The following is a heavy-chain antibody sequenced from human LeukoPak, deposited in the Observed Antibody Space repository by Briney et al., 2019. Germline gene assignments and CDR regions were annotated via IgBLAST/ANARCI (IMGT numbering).Heavy chain of an antibody. Sequence: ASVKVSCKASAYNFISYGISWVRLVPGQGLEWMGWISAYSGDTNYAQRFQGRVTMSTDTSTDTAYMELGSLRSEDTAVYYCATITIPSSCMDVWGKGTTVTVSS. CDR2: ISAYSGDT. CDR3: ATITIPSSCMDV. V-gene: IGHV1-18*01. J-gene: IGHJ6*03. D-gene: IGHD3-3*01. CDR1: AYNFISYG.